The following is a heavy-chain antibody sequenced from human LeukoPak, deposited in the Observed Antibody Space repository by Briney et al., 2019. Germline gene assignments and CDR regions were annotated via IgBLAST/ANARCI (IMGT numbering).Heavy chain of an antibody. D-gene: IGHD5-18*01. V-gene: IGHV3-23*01. J-gene: IGHJ4*02. CDR1: GFTFSTYA. CDR2: ISASGGTT. CDR3: ARSGGSYGSL. Sequence: PGGSLRLSCAASGFTFSTYAMSWVRQAPGKGLKWVSGISASGGTTYYADSVKGRFTISRDNAKNTLYLQMNSLRAEDTAVYYCARSGGSYGSLWGQGTLVTVSS.